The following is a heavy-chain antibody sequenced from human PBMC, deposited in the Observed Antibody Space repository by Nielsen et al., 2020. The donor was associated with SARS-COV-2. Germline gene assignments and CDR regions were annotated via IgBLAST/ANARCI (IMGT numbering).Heavy chain of an antibody. D-gene: IGHD7-27*01. CDR3: ARDNWGRMDV. V-gene: IGHV3-66*01. CDR1: GFTISSSF. CDR2: IYNDGST. J-gene: IGHJ6*02. Sequence: GGSLRLSCGASGFTISSSFMSWVRQAAGKGLDWVSVIYNDGSTSYADSVKGRFTVSRDNSKNTLYLQMNSLRAEDTAMYYCARDNWGRMDVWGQGTTVTVSS.